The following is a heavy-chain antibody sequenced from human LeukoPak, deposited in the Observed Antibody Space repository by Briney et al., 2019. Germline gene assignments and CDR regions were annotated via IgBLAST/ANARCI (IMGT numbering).Heavy chain of an antibody. Sequence: SETLSLTCTVSGGSISSYYWSWIRQPPGKGLEWIGYIYYSGSTNYNPSLKSRVTISVDTSKNQFSLKLSSVTPEDTAVYYCARAAYLGFDPWGQGTLVTVSS. CDR2: IYYSGST. CDR1: GGSISSYY. J-gene: IGHJ5*02. CDR3: ARAAYLGFDP. V-gene: IGHV4-59*12.